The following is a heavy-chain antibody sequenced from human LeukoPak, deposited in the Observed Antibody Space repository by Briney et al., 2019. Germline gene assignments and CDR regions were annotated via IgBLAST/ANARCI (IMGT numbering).Heavy chain of an antibody. D-gene: IGHD3-16*02. J-gene: IGHJ4*02. CDR1: GGSISSYY. CDR2: VFTSGST. Sequence: SETLSLTCTVSGGSISSYYWSWIRQPAGKGLEWIGRVFTSGSTNYNPSLKSRVTMSVDTSKNQFSLKLSSVTAADTAVYYCARDRQTFYDYVGGNYRFYFDYWGQGTLVTVSS. V-gene: IGHV4-4*07. CDR3: ARDRQTFYDYVGGNYRFYFDY.